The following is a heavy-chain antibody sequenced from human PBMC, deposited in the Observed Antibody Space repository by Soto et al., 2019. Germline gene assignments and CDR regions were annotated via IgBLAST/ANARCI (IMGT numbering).Heavy chain of an antibody. CDR2: ISGNGGSRGGP. D-gene: IGHD2-21*01. CDR1: GFTFSNSA. Sequence: EGHLLESGGGLVQPGGSLRLSCTASGFTFSNSAMIWVRQAPGQGLEWVASISGNGGSRGGPYYADSVKGRFTISRNNSKSTLYLQVDSLTGADTAVYYCASAKAVVVAALGIWGQGTMVTVSS. V-gene: IGHV3-23*01. J-gene: IGHJ3*02. CDR3: ASAKAVVVAALGI.